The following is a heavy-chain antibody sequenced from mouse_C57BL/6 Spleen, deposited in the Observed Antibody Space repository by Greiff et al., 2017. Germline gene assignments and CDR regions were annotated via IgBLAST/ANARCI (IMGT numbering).Heavy chain of an antibody. V-gene: IGHV5-17*01. CDR2: ISSGSSTI. CDR1: GFTFSDYG. Sequence: DVMLVESGGGLVKPGGSLKLSCAASGFTFSDYGMHWVRQAPEKGLEWVAYISSGSSTIYYADTVKGRFTISRDNAKNTLFLQMTSLRSEDTAMYYCARCYSNYVGYAMDYWGQGTSVTVSS. D-gene: IGHD2-5*01. J-gene: IGHJ4*01. CDR3: ARCYSNYVGYAMDY.